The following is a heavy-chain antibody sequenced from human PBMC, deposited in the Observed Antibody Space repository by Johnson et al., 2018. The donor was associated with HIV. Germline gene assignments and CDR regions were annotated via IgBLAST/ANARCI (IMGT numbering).Heavy chain of an antibody. Sequence: QVQLVESGGGVVQPGRSLGLSCAASGFSFSSYAMHWVRQTPGKGLEWVTFIEYDGSNKYYLDSVKGRFTISRDNSKNRLYLQMNSLRAEDTAVYYCAKDVKEWSPAFDIWGQGTVVTVSS. V-gene: IGHV3-30*04. D-gene: IGHD3-3*01. CDR1: GFSFSSYA. J-gene: IGHJ3*02. CDR2: IEYDGSNK. CDR3: AKDVKEWSPAFDI.